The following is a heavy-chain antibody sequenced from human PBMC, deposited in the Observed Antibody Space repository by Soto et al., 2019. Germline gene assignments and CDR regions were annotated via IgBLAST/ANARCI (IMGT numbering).Heavy chain of an antibody. CDR2: ISSSSSYI. CDR1: GFTFSSYS. J-gene: IGHJ6*02. V-gene: IGHV3-21*01. Sequence: GGSLRLSCAASGFTFSSYSMNWVRQAPGKGLEWVSSISSSSSYIYYADSVKGRFTISRDNAKNSLYLQMNSLRAEDTAVYYCAREYSSIRFVTTRDYGMDVWGQGTTVTVSS. D-gene: IGHD3-22*01. CDR3: AREYSSIRFVTTRDYGMDV.